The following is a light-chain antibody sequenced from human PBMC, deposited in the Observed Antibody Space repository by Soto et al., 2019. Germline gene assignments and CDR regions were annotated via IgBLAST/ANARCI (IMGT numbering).Light chain of an antibody. CDR3: QSYDSSLSGDVV. CDR1: SSNIGAGYD. V-gene: IGLV1-40*01. J-gene: IGLJ2*01. CDR2: GNS. Sequence: QSVLTHPPSVSGAPRQRVTISCTGSSSNIGAGYDVHWYQQLPGTAPKLLIYGNSNRPSGVPDRFSGSKSGTSASLAITGLQAEDEADYYCQSYDSSLSGDVVFGGGTKLTVL.